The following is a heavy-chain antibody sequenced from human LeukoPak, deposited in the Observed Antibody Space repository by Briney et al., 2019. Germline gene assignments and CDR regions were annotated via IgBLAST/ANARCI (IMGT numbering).Heavy chain of an antibody. J-gene: IGHJ4*02. CDR1: GFPFSSYA. CDR2: ISSSSSNV. CDR3: ATEFLGAVAETGDY. V-gene: IGHV3-21*01. Sequence: GGSLRLSCAASGFPFSSYAMNWVRQAPGKGLEWVSSISSSSSNVYYADSVRGRFTISRDNAKNSLFLQMNSLRAEDTAVYYCATEFLGAVAETGDYWGQGTLVTVSS. D-gene: IGHD6-19*01.